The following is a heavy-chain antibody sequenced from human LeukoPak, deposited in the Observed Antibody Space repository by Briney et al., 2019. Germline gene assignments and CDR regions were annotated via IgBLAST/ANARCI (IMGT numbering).Heavy chain of an antibody. D-gene: IGHD2-21*02. Sequence: GASVTVSCKASGYTFTSYGISWVRQAPGQGLEWMGWISAYNGNTNYAQKPQGRVTMTTDTSTSTAYMELRSLRSDDTAVYYCARGVVVTAIRYYYYGMDVWGQGTTVTVSS. J-gene: IGHJ6*02. V-gene: IGHV1-18*01. CDR2: ISAYNGNT. CDR1: GYTFTSYG. CDR3: ARGVVVTAIRYYYYGMDV.